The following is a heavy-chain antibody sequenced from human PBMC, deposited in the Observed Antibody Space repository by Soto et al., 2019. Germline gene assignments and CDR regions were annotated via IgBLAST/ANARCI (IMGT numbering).Heavy chain of an antibody. Sequence: EVQLVESGGGLVQPGGSLRLSCAASGFTFSSYWMPWVRQPPGKGLVWVSRINSDGSSTSYADSVKGRFTISRDNAKNTLYLQMNSLRAEDTAVYYCAVAVAGPTAIGYWGQGTLVTVSS. J-gene: IGHJ4*02. CDR3: AVAVAGPTAIGY. D-gene: IGHD6-19*01. CDR2: INSDGSST. CDR1: GFTFSSYW. V-gene: IGHV3-74*01.